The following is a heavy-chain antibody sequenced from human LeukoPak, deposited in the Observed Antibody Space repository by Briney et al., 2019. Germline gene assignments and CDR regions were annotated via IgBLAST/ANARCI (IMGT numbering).Heavy chain of an antibody. D-gene: IGHD5-12*01. CDR3: ARGGYGPLRY. CDR2: ISWNSGSI. CDR1: GFTFDDYA. V-gene: IGHV3-9*01. Sequence: PGRSLRLSCAASGFTFDDYAMHWVRQAPGKGLEWVSGISWNSGSIGYADSVKGRFTISRDNAKNSLYLQMNSLRAEDTAVYYCARGGYGPLRYWGQGTLVTVSS. J-gene: IGHJ4*02.